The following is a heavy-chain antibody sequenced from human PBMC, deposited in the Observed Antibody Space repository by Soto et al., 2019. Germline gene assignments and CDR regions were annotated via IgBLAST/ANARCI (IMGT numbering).Heavy chain of an antibody. J-gene: IGHJ6*02. CDR1: GFTSSSYW. CDR2: IKQDGSEK. CDR3: ASKRLYFYGLDV. V-gene: IGHV3-7*02. Sequence: GGSLRLSCAASGFTSSSYWMSWFRQAPGKGLEWVANIKQDGSEKWYVDSVKGRFTISRDNAKNSLYLQMTSLRAEDTAVYYCASKRLYFYGLDVWGQGTTVTVSS.